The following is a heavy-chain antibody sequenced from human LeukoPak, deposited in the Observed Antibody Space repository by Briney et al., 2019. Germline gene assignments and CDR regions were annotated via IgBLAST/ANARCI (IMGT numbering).Heavy chain of an antibody. J-gene: IGHJ5*02. CDR3: ARDPRNKGFDP. CDR2: ISSSGSTI. V-gene: IGHV3-11*04. D-gene: IGHD1/OR15-1a*01. Sequence: GGSLRLSCAASGFTFSDYYMSWIRQAPGKGLEWVSYISSSGSTIYYADSVKGRFTTSRDNAKNMMYLQMNSLRVEDTAIYYCARDPRNKGFDPWGQGTLVTVSA. CDR1: GFTFSDYY.